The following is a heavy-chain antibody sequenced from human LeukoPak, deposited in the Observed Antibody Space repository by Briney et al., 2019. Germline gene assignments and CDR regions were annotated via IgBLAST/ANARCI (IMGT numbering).Heavy chain of an antibody. CDR3: ASGGYVRGPFDY. V-gene: IGHV3-64*01. J-gene: IGHJ4*02. Sequence: PGGSLRLSCAASGFTFSSYAMHWVRQAPGKGLEYVSAISSNGGSTYYANSVKGRFTISRDNSKNTLYLQMGSLRAEDMAVYYCASGGYVRGPFDYWGQGTLVTVSS. CDR2: ISSNGGST. CDR1: GFTFSSYA. D-gene: IGHD6-13*01.